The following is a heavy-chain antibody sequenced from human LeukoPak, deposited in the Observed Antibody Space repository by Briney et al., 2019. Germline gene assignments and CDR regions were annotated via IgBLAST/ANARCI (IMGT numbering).Heavy chain of an antibody. V-gene: IGHV3-30*04. D-gene: IGHD6-19*01. CDR3: ARVPGIAVFIDY. CDR2: ISYDGSNK. CDR1: GFTFSSYA. Sequence: GGSLRLSCAASGFTFSSYAMHWVRQAPGKGLEWVAVISYDGSNKYYADSVKGRFTISRDNSKNTLYLQMNSLRAEGTAVYYCARVPGIAVFIDYWGQGTLVTVSS. J-gene: IGHJ4*02.